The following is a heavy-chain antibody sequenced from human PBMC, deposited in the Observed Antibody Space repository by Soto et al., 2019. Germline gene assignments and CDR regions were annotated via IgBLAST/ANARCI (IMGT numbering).Heavy chain of an antibody. CDR3: VKDPSSSWSYFDY. J-gene: IGHJ4*02. Sequence: PGGSLRLSCSASGFTFSSYAMHWVRQAPGKGLEYVSAISSNGGSTCYADSVKGRFTISRDNSKNTLYLQMSSLRAEDTAVYYCVKDPSSSWSYFDYWGQGNLVTVSS. V-gene: IGHV3-64D*06. CDR1: GFTFSSYA. D-gene: IGHD6-13*01. CDR2: ISSNGGST.